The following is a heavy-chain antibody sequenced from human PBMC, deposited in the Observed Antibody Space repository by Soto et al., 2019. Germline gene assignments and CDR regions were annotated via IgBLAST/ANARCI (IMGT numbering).Heavy chain of an antibody. V-gene: IGHV1-2*04. Sequence: QVQLVQSGAEVKKPGASVKVSCKASGYTFTGYYMHWVRQAPGQGLEWMGWINPNSGGTNYAQKFQGWVTMTRDTSIRTAYMELSRLRSDDTAVYYCARDRALGYCSGGSCYSGYCGMDVWGQGTTVTVSS. J-gene: IGHJ6*02. CDR2: INPNSGGT. CDR1: GYTFTGYY. D-gene: IGHD2-15*01. CDR3: ARDRALGYCSGGSCYSGYCGMDV.